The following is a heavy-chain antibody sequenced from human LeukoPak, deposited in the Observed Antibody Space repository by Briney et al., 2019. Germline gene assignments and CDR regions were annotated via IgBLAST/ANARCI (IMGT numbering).Heavy chain of an antibody. V-gene: IGHV3-53*01. CDR1: GFTVSSNY. CDR2: IYSGGST. D-gene: IGHD2-2*01. Sequence: GGSLRLSCAASGFTVSSNYMSWVRQAPGKGLEWVSVIYSGGSTYYADSVKGRFTISRDNSKNTLYLQMNSLRAEGTAVYYCARDRVVVPAAIDYGMDVWGQGTTVTVSS. CDR3: ARDRVVVPAAIDYGMDV. J-gene: IGHJ6*02.